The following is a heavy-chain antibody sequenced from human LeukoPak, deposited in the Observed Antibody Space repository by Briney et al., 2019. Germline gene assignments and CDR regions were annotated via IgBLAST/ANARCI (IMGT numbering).Heavy chain of an antibody. V-gene: IGHV3-9*01. Sequence: GGSLRLSCAASGFTFDDYAMHWVRQAPGKGLEWVSGISWNSGSIGYADSVKGRFTISRDNAKNSLYLQMNSLRAEDTALYYCAKELIVVVPAAIEYYGMDVWGQGTTVTVSS. J-gene: IGHJ6*02. CDR2: ISWNSGSI. CDR3: AKELIVVVPAAIEYYGMDV. D-gene: IGHD2-2*01. CDR1: GFTFDDYA.